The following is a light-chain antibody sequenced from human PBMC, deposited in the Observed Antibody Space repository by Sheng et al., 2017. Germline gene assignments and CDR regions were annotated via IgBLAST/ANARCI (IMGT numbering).Light chain of an antibody. J-gene: IGKJ3*01. CDR1: QSVSSSY. CDR3: QQYGSSPRVT. CDR2: GAS. Sequence: EIVLTQSPGTLSLSPGERATLSCRASQSVSSSYLAWYQQKPGQAPRLLIYGASSRATGIPDRFSGSGSGTDFTLTISRLEPEDFAVYYCQQYGSSPRVTFGPRDRKWISN. V-gene: IGKV3-20*01.